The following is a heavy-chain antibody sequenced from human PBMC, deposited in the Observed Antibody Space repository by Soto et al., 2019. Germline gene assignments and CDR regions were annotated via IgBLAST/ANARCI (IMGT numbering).Heavy chain of an antibody. CDR1: GYSFTSYW. V-gene: IGHV5-51*01. CDR2: IYPGDSYT. CDR3: ARTSMQSRGYSYGHGGMDV. J-gene: IGHJ6*02. D-gene: IGHD5-18*01. Sequence: PGESLKISCKGSGYSFTSYWIGWVRQMPGKGLECMGIIYPGDSYTNYSPSFQGHVTISADKSISTAYLQWSSLKASDTAMYYCARTSMQSRGYSYGHGGMDVWGQGTTVTVSS.